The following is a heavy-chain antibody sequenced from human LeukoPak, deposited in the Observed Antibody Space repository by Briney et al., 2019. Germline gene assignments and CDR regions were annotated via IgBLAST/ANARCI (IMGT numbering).Heavy chain of an antibody. J-gene: IGHJ5*01. CDR2: VHRSGRT. Sequence: SETLSLTCGVSGYSSSDGYHRGWIRQPPGKGLEWVASVHRSGRTYYNPSLKSRAIISADTSDNHFSLRLTSVTAADTAVYYCARGGFDTTTWFASWGPGFMVTVTS. CDR1: GYSSSDGYH. CDR3: ARGGFDTTTWFAS. D-gene: IGHD1-14*01. V-gene: IGHV4-38-2*01.